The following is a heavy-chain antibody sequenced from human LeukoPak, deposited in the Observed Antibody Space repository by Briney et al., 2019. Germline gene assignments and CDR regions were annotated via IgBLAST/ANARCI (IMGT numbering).Heavy chain of an antibody. V-gene: IGHV4-59*08. J-gene: IGHJ6*04. Sequence: SETLSLTCTVSGDFFSAYYWGWIRQPPGKGLECVGYIASSGAAYNPSLRGRLTISMDTSKNHLSLTLSSVNAADTCVYYCARHVYGRGMYVWGKGTTVTVSS. CDR3: ARHVYGRGMYV. CDR2: IASSGA. CDR1: GDFFSAYY. D-gene: IGHD4-17*01.